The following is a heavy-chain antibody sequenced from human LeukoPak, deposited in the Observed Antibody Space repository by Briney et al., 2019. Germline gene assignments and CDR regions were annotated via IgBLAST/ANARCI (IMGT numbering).Heavy chain of an antibody. CDR2: IYYSETT. V-gene: IGHV4-39*01. Sequence: PAETLSLTCTVSGGSINTANYYWGWLRQPPGKGLEWIGSIYYSETTYDNPSLKSRVTISIETSKNQFSLRLSSVTASDTAVYYCARQRADYYYYYVDVWGEGTTVAVS. J-gene: IGHJ6*03. CDR3: ARQRADYYYYYVDV. CDR1: GGSINTANYY.